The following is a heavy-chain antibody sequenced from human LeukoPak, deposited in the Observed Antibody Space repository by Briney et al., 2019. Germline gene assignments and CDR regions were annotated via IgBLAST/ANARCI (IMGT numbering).Heavy chain of an antibody. Sequence: PGGSLRLSCEASGFSFDDYAMHWVRQAPGKGLEWVAGISRNSYNIAYGDSVKGRFTISRDNAKKSLSLQMNSLGTEDTAFYYCAKSRDDGTGYYYDYWGQGVPVTVAS. D-gene: IGHD3-9*01. V-gene: IGHV3-9*01. J-gene: IGHJ4*02. CDR3: AKSRDDGTGYYYDY. CDR1: GFSFDDYA. CDR2: ISRNSYNI.